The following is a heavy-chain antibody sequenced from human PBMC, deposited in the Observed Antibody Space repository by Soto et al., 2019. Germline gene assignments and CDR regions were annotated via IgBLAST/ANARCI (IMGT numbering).Heavy chain of an antibody. CDR2: IKQDGSEK. J-gene: IGHJ6*03. Sequence: GGSLRLSCAASGFTFSSYWMSWVRQAPGKGLEWVANIKQDGSEKYYVDSVKGRFTISRDNAKNSLYLQMNSLRAEDTAVYYCARGSAAGTQQPYYYYMDVWGKGTTVTVSS. CDR1: GFTFSSYW. CDR3: ARGSAAGTQQPYYYYMDV. V-gene: IGHV3-7*01. D-gene: IGHD6-13*01.